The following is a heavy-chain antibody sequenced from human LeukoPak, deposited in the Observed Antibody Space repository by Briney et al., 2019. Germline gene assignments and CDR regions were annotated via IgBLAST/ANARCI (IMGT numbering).Heavy chain of an antibody. CDR1: GFTFSRYG. D-gene: IGHD3-10*02. CDR2: MSSDGSDI. Sequence: PGGSLRLTCAASGFTFSRYGMHWVRQAPGKGLEWLAVMSSDGSDIYYADSVKGRFTISRDNSKNTLYLQMNSLRAEDTAVYYCAELGITMIGGVWGKGTTVTISS. V-gene: IGHV3-30*18. J-gene: IGHJ6*04. CDR3: AELGITMIGGV.